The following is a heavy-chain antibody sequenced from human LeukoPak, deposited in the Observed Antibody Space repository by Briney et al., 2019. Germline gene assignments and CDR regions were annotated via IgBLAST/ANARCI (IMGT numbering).Heavy chain of an antibody. CDR3: ARVVVVVPPTRIYLDY. V-gene: IGHV1-8*01. Sequence: ASVTVSCKASGYTLTNYDVKWVRQAPGQGLEWRGWMNPMSGNKGCAQKFQGRVTITRDTSISTAYMELSSLTSDDTAVYYCARVVVVVPPTRIYLDYWGQGTLVTVSS. D-gene: IGHD2-15*01. CDR1: GYTLTNYD. J-gene: IGHJ4*02. CDR2: MNPMSGNK.